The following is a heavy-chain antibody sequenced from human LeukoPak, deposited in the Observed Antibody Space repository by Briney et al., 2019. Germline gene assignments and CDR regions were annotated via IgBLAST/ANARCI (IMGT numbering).Heavy chain of an antibody. CDR2: TSGSGGGT. V-gene: IGHV3-23*01. J-gene: IGHJ6*02. D-gene: IGHD3-10*01. CDR1: GVTFSSYV. Sequence: GGSLRLSCEASGVTFSSYVMSWVRQAPGKGPEWVSGTSGSGGGTYYADSVKGRFTISRDNSKNTLYLQMNSLRAEDTAVYYCARGYYGSGSYFPYYYYGMDVWGQGTTVTVSS. CDR3: ARGYYGSGSYFPYYYYGMDV.